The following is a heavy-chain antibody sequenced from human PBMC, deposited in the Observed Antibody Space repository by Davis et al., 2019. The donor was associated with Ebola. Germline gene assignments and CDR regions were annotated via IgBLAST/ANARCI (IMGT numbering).Heavy chain of an antibody. Sequence: SVKVSCKASGGTFSSYAISWVRQAPGQGLEWMGGIIPIFGTANYAQKLQGRVTMTTDTSTSTAYMELRSLTSDDTAVYYCASGSGSSDYWGQGTLVTVSS. J-gene: IGHJ4*02. D-gene: IGHD3-10*01. V-gene: IGHV1-69*05. CDR1: GGTFSSYA. CDR2: IIPIFGTA. CDR3: ASGSGSSDY.